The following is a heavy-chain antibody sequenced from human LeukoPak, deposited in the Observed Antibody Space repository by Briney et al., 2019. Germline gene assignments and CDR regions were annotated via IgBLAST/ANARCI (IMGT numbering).Heavy chain of an antibody. J-gene: IGHJ3*02. D-gene: IGHD2-2*02. CDR2: IIPISGTA. Sequence: SVKVSCKASGGTFSSYAISWVRQAPGQGLEWMGRIIPISGTANYAQKFQGRVTITTDESTSTAYMELSSLRSEDTAVYYCARVRCSSTSCYMDDAFDIWGQGTMVTVSS. V-gene: IGHV1-69*05. CDR1: GGTFSSYA. CDR3: ARVRCSSTSCYMDDAFDI.